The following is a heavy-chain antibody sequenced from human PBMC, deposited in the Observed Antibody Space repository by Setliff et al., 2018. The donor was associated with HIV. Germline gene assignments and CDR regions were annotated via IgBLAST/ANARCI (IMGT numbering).Heavy chain of an antibody. CDR3: ARDVMEWFGSYFDH. Sequence: SETLSLTCAVYGGSFSGYYWSWIRQPPGKGLEWIGEINHSGSTNYNPSLKSRVTISVDKSKNQFSLMLDSVTAADAALYFCARDVMEWFGSYFDHWGQGALVTVSS. D-gene: IGHD3-3*01. J-gene: IGHJ4*02. CDR2: INHSGST. CDR1: GGSFSGYY. V-gene: IGHV4-34*01.